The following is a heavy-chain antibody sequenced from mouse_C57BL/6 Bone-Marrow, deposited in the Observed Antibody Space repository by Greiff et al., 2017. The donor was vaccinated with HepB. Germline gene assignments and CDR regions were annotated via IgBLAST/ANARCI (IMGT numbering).Heavy chain of an antibody. CDR2: INPSNGGT. CDR1: GYTFTSYW. Sequence: QVQLQHPGTELVKPGASVKLSCKASGYTFTSYWMHWVKQRPGQGLEWIGNINPSNGGTNYNEKFKSKATLTVDKSSSTAYMQLSSLTSEDSAVYYCANSSGSSYAMDYWGQGTSVTVSS. V-gene: IGHV1-53*01. CDR3: ANSSGSSYAMDY. J-gene: IGHJ4*01. D-gene: IGHD3-2*02.